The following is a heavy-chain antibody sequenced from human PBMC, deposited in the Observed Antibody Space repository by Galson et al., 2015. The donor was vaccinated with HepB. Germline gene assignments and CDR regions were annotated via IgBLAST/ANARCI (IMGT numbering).Heavy chain of an antibody. CDR2: IDVNAGST. Sequence: SLRLSCAASGFTFSSLGMTWVRQAPGKGLECVSAIDVNAGSTDYADSAKGRFTISRDNSKNMLYLQMNNLRAEDTAVYYCAKGTTNIDYWGQGTLVTVSS. CDR1: GFTFSSLG. V-gene: IGHV3-23*01. CDR3: AKGTTNIDY. J-gene: IGHJ4*02. D-gene: IGHD1-1*01.